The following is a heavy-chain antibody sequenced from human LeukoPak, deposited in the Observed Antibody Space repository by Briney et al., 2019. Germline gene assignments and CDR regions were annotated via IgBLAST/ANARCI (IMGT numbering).Heavy chain of an antibody. Sequence: RASVKVSCKESGGTFSRDVISWVRQAPGQGLEWMGRIILVLGAANYAQKFQGRVTITADKSTNTAYMELSSLRYEDTAVYYCAREQTVANYFDSWGQGTLVTVSS. V-gene: IGHV1-69*04. CDR1: GGTFSRDV. CDR2: IILVLGAA. CDR3: AREQTVANYFDS. D-gene: IGHD6-19*01. J-gene: IGHJ4*02.